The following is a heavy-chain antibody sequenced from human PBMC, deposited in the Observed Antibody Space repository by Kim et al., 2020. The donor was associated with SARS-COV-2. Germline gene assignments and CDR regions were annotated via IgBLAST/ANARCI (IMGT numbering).Heavy chain of an antibody. J-gene: IGHJ5*02. V-gene: IGHV1-8*01. CDR2: MNPNSGNT. CDR1: GYTFTSYD. Sequence: ASVKVSCKASGYTFTSYDINWVRQATGQGLEWMGWMNPNSGNTGYAQKFQGRVTMTRNTSISTAYMELSSLRSEDTAVYYCARGTTYYYDSSGYYNNWFDPWGQGTLVTVSS. D-gene: IGHD3-22*01. CDR3: ARGTTYYYDSSGYYNNWFDP.